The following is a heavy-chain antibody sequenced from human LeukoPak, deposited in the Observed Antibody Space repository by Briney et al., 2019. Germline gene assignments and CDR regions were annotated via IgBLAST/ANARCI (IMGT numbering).Heavy chain of an antibody. CDR3: ARDSVSSWRYYYYYYGMDV. J-gene: IGHJ6*02. Sequence: GGSLRLSCAASGFTFSDYYMSWIRQAPGKGLEWVSYISSSDTYTNYADSVKGRFTISRDNSKNTLYLQMNSLRAEDTAVYYCARDSVSSWRYYYYYYGMDVWGQGTTVTVSS. V-gene: IGHV3-11*06. CDR2: ISSSDTYT. CDR1: GFTFSDYY. D-gene: IGHD6-13*01.